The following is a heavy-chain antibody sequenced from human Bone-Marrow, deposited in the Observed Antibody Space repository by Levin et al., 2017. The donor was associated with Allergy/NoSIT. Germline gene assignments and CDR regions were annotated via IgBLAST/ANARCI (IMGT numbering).Heavy chain of an antibody. Sequence: GGSLRLSCAASGFTFSSYSMNWVRQAPGKGLEWVSSISSSSSYIYYADSVKGRFTISRDNAKNSLYLQMNSLRAEDTAVYYCARDSTTSTIFGVDSFDPWGQGTLVTVSS. CDR3: ARDSTTSTIFGVDSFDP. CDR1: GFTFSSYS. V-gene: IGHV3-21*01. J-gene: IGHJ5*02. D-gene: IGHD3-3*01. CDR2: ISSSSSYI.